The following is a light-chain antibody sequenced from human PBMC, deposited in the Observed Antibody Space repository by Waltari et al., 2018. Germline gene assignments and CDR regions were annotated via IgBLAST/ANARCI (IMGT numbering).Light chain of an antibody. V-gene: IGKV4-1*01. CDR2: WAS. Sequence: SFLSSSNNKKYLAWYRQKPGQPPKLLIYWASTRESGVPDRFSGSGSGADFTLTISSLQAEDVAVYYCQQYYSLPLTFGGGTKVEI. J-gene: IGKJ4*01. CDR1: SFLSSSNNKKY. CDR3: QQYYSLPLT.